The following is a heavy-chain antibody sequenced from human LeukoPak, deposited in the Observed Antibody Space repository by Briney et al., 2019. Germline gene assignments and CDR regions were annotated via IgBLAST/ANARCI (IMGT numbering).Heavy chain of an antibody. CDR2: SHGSGST. Sequence: SETLSLTCNVSGVSINIYYWSWLQQTPGKGLEWIGRSHGSGSTNYNPSLKNRVTISIDKSKKSLSLSLTSVTAADTALYFCARDGDYDSGVFDVWGQGTLVTVSS. J-gene: IGHJ4*02. V-gene: IGHV4-4*07. D-gene: IGHD3-22*01. CDR3: ARDGDYDSGVFDV. CDR1: GVSINIYY.